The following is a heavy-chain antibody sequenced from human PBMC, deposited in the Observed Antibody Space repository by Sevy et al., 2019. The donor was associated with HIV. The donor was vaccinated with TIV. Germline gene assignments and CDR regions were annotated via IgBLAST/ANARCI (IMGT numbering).Heavy chain of an antibody. CDR1: GFTFSDYG. J-gene: IGHJ4*02. V-gene: IGHV3-33*01. Sequence: GGSLRLSCAASGFTFSDYGMHWVRQAPGKGLEWVAVIWSDGSNKYYGDSVKGRFTISRDSSKNTLFLQMNSLRVDDTAEYYCAREERSGTTTSFDYWGQGALVTVSS. D-gene: IGHD1-7*01. CDR2: IWSDGSNK. CDR3: AREERSGTTTSFDY.